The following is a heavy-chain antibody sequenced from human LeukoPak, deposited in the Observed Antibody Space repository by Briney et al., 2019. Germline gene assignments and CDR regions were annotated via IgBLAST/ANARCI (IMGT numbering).Heavy chain of an antibody. CDR1: GFIFSSYS. D-gene: IGHD4-17*01. Sequence: GGSLRLSCAASGFIFSSYSMNWVRQAPGKGLEWVSSISSSSSYIYYADSVKGRFTISRDNAKNSLYLQMNSLSAEDTAVYYCARDRTGGYGDYEQTNDYWGQGTLVTVSS. V-gene: IGHV3-21*01. CDR2: ISSSSSYI. CDR3: ARDRTGGYGDYEQTNDY. J-gene: IGHJ4*02.